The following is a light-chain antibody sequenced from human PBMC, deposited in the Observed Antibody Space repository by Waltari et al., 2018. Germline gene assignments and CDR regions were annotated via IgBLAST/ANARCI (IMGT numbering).Light chain of an antibody. Sequence: IVLTQSTGTLSLSPGARATLSCRASQSISRYLAWYQQKPGQAPRLLIYAASSRATGIPDRFSGSGSVTDFSLTISRLEPEDFAVYYCQNHERLPAMFGQGTKVEIK. CDR2: AAS. CDR3: QNHERLPAM. V-gene: IGKV3-20*01. J-gene: IGKJ1*01. CDR1: QSISRY.